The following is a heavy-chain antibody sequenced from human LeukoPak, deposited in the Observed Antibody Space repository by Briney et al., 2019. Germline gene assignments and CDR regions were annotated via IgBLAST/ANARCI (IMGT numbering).Heavy chain of an antibody. Sequence: SETLSLTCAVYVGSFSGCFWSWIRQPPGKVLEWIGLINHSGSTNYNPFLKSRVTISVDTYKNQSSLKLSSVTAADTAVYYCARGRTGYYDFWSGYRYFDYWGQGTLVTVSS. J-gene: IGHJ4*02. CDR2: INHSGST. CDR3: ARGRTGYYDFWSGYRYFDY. CDR1: VGSFSGCF. V-gene: IGHV4-34*01. D-gene: IGHD3-3*01.